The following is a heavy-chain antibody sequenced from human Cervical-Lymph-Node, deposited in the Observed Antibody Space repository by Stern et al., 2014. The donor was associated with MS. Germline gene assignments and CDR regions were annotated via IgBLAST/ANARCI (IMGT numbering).Heavy chain of an antibody. D-gene: IGHD5-24*01. CDR1: GFRFTDYY. CDR2: LNPKNGDT. J-gene: IGHJ5*02. CDR3: GRGIKTFDP. V-gene: IGHV1-2*02. Sequence: VQLVQSGAEVKKPGASVKVSCETSGFRFTDYYIHWVRQAPGQGLEWMGCLNPKNGDTHSAQKFQGRFTMTRDTSISTGYMELNSLKSDDTAMYYCGRGIKTFDPWGQGTLVTVSS.